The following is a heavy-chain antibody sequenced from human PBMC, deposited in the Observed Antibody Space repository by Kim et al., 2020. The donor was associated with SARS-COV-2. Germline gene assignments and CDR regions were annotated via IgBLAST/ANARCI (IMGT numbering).Heavy chain of an antibody. CDR1: GFTFSSYS. Sequence: GGSLRLSCAASGFTFSSYSMNWVRQAPGKGLEWVSSISSSSSYIYYADSVKGRFTISRDNAKNSLYLQMNSLRAEDTAVYYCAREEEQWTIYYYYGMDVWGQGTTVTVSS. CDR3: AREEEQWTIYYYYGMDV. J-gene: IGHJ6*02. D-gene: IGHD6-19*01. V-gene: IGHV3-21*01. CDR2: ISSSSSYI.